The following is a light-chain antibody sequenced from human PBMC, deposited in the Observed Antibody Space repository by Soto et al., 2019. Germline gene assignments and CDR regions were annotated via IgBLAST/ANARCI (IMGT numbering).Light chain of an antibody. V-gene: IGLV2-14*01. J-gene: IGLJ1*01. CDR1: SSDVGGYNY. Sequence: QSALTQPASVSGSPGQSITISCTGTSSDVGGYNYVSWYQQHPGKAPKVMIYEVTNRPSGVSDRFSGSKSGNTASLTISGLQAEDEADYYCCSYTSSRTYVFGTGTKATVL. CDR3: CSYTSSRTYV. CDR2: EVT.